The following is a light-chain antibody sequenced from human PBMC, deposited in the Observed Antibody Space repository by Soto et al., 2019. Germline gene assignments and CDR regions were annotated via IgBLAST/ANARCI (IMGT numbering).Light chain of an antibody. V-gene: IGKV1-5*01. CDR1: QSINKW. CDR2: DAA. CDR3: QQYNIGYT. J-gene: IGKJ2*01. Sequence: IQMTQSPSTLSASVGDRVTITCRASQSINKWVAWFQQKSGRAPKLLIYDAATLQSGVPSRFSGTGSGTDFCLTISSLQLEDFATYYCQQYNIGYTFGQGT.